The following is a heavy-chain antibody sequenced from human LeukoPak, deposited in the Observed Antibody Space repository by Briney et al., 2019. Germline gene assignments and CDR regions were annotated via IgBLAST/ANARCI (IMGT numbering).Heavy chain of an antibody. J-gene: IGHJ4*02. CDR2: INPNSGGT. V-gene: IGHV1-2*02. CDR3: ARDWRQQRDL. Sequence: GASVTVSFNASGYTFIVYYMHWVRQAPGQGLEWMGWINPNSGGTNYAQKFQGRVTMTRDTSISTAYMELSRLRSDDTAVYYCARDWRQQRDLWGQGTLVTVSS. D-gene: IGHD6-13*01. CDR1: GYTFIVYY.